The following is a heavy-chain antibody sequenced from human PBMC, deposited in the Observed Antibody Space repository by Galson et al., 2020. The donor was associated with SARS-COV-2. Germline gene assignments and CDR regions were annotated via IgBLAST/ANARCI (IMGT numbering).Heavy chain of an antibody. CDR2: INAGNGNT. Sequence: ASAQVSCKASGYTFTSNGMHWVRQAPGQRLEWMGWINAGNGNTKYSQKFQGRVTITRDTSASTAYMELSSLRSEDTAVYYCSRVAEYCSSTSCPNWFDPWGQGTLVVVSS. CDR1: GYTFTSNG. J-gene: IGHJ5*02. CDR3: SRVAEYCSSTSCPNWFDP. D-gene: IGHD2-2*01. V-gene: IGHV1-3*01.